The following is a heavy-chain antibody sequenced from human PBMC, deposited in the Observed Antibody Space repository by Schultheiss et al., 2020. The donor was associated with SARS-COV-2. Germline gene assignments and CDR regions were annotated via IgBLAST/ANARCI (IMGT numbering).Heavy chain of an antibody. D-gene: IGHD3-9*01. CDR1: GGSISGSNYY. CDR3: ARQGISRYFETSDA. J-gene: IGHJ1*01. Sequence: SETLSLTCNVSGGSISGSNYYWGWIRQPPGQGLEWIGSVSYSGRTYQNPSLKGRVTTSIDTSKNQFSLRLSSVTAADTAVYYCARQGISRYFETSDAWGQGTLVTVSS. CDR2: VSYSGRT. V-gene: IGHV4-39*01.